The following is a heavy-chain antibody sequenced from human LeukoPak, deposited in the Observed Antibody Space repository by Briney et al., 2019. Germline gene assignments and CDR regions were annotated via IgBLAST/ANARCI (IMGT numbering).Heavy chain of an antibody. CDR3: ARTLYTSTWEPYAFDI. Sequence: SETLSLTCTVSGGSISSYYWSWIRQPPGKGLEWSGYIYYSGSTNYNPSLKSRVTISVDTSKNQFSLKLTSVTAADTAVYYCARTLYTSTWEPYAFDIWGQGTMVTVSS. J-gene: IGHJ3*02. D-gene: IGHD6-13*01. CDR1: GGSISSYY. CDR2: IYYSGST. V-gene: IGHV4-59*01.